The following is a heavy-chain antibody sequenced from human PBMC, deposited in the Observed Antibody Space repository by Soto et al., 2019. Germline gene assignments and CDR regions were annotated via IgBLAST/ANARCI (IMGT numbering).Heavy chain of an antibody. CDR1: GFTFINYA. CDR3: ARDRDIYGTFDY. CDR2: ISGSGGNT. J-gene: IGHJ4*02. Sequence: EVQLLESGGGLVRPGGSLRLSCAASGFTFINYAMTWVRQAPGKGLEWVSGISGSGGNTYYADSVKGRFTISRDNAKDTLYLQMNSLRAEDTAVYYCARDRDIYGTFDYWGQGTLVTVSS. V-gene: IGHV3-23*01. D-gene: IGHD5-18*01.